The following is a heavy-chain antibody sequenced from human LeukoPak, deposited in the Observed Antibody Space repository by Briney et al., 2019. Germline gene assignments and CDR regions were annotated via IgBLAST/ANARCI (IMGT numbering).Heavy chain of an antibody. J-gene: IGHJ4*02. Sequence: GGSLRLSCAASAFSFSNYNMNWVRQAPGKGLEWVSSITSSGSYIYYADSVKGRFTISRDNSKNTLYLQMNSLRAEDTAVYYCARAERYSYGYCWGQGTLVTVSS. V-gene: IGHV3-21*01. CDR2: ITSSGSYI. CDR1: AFSFSNYN. D-gene: IGHD5-18*01. CDR3: ARAERYSYGYC.